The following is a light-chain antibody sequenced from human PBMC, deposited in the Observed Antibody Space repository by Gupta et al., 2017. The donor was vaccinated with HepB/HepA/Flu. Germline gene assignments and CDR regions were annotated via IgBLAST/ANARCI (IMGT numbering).Light chain of an antibody. CDR2: GAS. CDR3: QQANSFPWT. V-gene: IGKV1-12*01. Sequence: DTQMTQSPSSVSASVGDRVTITCRASQGISSRLAWYQQKPGKAPKLLIYGASSLQSGVPSRFSGSGSGTDFTLTISSLQPEDFGTYFCQQANSFPWTFGQGTKVEIK. J-gene: IGKJ1*01. CDR1: QGISSR.